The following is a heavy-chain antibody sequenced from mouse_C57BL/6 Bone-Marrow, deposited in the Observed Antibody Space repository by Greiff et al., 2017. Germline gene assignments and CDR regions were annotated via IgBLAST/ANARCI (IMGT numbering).Heavy chain of an antibody. CDR3: ANGDYYYGPRGYFDV. CDR2: IHPNSGST. D-gene: IGHD1-1*01. V-gene: IGHV1-64*01. CDR1: GYTFTSYW. Sequence: QVQLQQPGAELVKPGASVKLSCKASGYTFTSYWMHWVKQRPGPGLEWIGMIHPNSGSTNYNEKFKSKATLTVDKSSSTAYMQLSSLTSEDSAVYYCANGDYYYGPRGYFDVWGTGTTVTVSS. J-gene: IGHJ1*03.